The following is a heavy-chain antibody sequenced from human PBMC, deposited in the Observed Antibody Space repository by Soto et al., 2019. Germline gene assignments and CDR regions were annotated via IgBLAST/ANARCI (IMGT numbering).Heavy chain of an antibody. V-gene: IGHV1-18*04. CDR2: ISAFNGDT. D-gene: IGHD6-25*01. J-gene: IGHJ4*02. Sequence: QVQLVQSGSEVKKPGASVNVSCKAFGYTFTSYGFSWVRQVPGQGLEWLGWISAFNGDTQYAQTMKGRLTVTTDTSTTTRHMQLRSLTPADTAVYYCTREAGWQRMIPYDWGQGTLVSVS. CDR1: GYTFTSYG. CDR3: TREAGWQRMIPYD.